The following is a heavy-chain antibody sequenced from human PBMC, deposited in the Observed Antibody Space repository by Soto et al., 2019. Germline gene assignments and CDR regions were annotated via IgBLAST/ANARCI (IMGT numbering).Heavy chain of an antibody. CDR2: IKQDGSEK. CDR1: GFTFSSYW. Sequence: PGGSLRLSCAASGFTFSSYWMSWVRQAPGKGLEWVANIKQDGSEKYYVDSVKGRFTISRDNAKNSLYLQMNSLRAEDTAVYYCVVPAADYSYYYYMDVWGKGTTVTVSS. J-gene: IGHJ6*03. CDR3: VVPAADYSYYYYMDV. D-gene: IGHD2-2*01. V-gene: IGHV3-7*01.